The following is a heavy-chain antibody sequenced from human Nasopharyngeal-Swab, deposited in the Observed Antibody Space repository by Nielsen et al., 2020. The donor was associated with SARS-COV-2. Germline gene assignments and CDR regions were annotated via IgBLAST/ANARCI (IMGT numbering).Heavy chain of an antibody. J-gene: IGHJ6*02. V-gene: IGHV1-2*04. CDR2: INPNSGGT. CDR3: ARDLVADYALTVRGNYYYGMDV. D-gene: IGHD4/OR15-4a*01. Sequence: ASVKVSCKASGYTFTGYYMHWVRQAPGQGLEWMGWINPNSGGTNYAQKFQGWVTMTRDTSISTAYMELSRLRSDDTAVYYCARDLVADYALTVRGNYYYGMDVWGQGTTVTSP. CDR1: GYTFTGYY.